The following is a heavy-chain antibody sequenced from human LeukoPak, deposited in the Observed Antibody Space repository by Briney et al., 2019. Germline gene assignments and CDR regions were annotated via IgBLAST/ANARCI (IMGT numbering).Heavy chain of an antibody. Sequence: GGSLRLSCAASRLTFTYWMSWVGQAPGKGLEWVANIKQDGSEKYYVDSVKGRFTISRDNAKRSLYLQMNSLRAEDTALYYCASSFSDDFWSGHFWGQGTLVTVSS. CDR3: ASSFSDDFWSGHF. J-gene: IGHJ4*02. CDR2: IKQDGSEK. V-gene: IGHV3-7*01. CDR1: RLTFTYW. D-gene: IGHD3-3*01.